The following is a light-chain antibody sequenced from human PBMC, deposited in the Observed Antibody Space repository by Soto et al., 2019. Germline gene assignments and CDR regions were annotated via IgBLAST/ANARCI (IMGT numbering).Light chain of an antibody. J-gene: IGLJ3*02. CDR3: ETWDSNTSV. Sequence: QSVLTQPPSASGSPGQSVTISCTGTFNDVGGYNYVSWYQQHPGKAPKVIIYEVYKRPSGVPDRFSGSSSGTDRSLTISSLQSEGEPDYCCETWDSNTSVLGGGTKLTVL. CDR1: FNDVGGYNY. V-gene: IGLV2-8*01. CDR2: EVY.